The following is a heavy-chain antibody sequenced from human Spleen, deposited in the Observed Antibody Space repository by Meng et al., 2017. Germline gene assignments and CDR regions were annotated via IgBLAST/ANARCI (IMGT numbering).Heavy chain of an antibody. V-gene: IGHV3-21*04. CDR1: GFTFSSYS. CDR2: ISSSSSYI. CDR3: AKYSYGLGDYLDY. Sequence: VSRVVSGGGLVKPGGSLILSCAASGFTFSSYSMNWVRQAPGKGLEWVSSISSSSSYIYYADSVKGRFAISRHNSKNTLYLQMNSLRAEDTALYYCAKYSYGLGDYLDYWGQGALVTVSS. J-gene: IGHJ4*02. D-gene: IGHD5-18*01.